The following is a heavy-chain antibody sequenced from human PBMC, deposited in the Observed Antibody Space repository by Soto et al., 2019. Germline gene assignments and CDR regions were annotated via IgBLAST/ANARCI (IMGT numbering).Heavy chain of an antibody. J-gene: IGHJ4*02. CDR3: AREKVSSGYPD. D-gene: IGHD3-22*01. CDR1: GYTFTSYD. Sequence: QVQLVQSGAEVKKPGASVKVSCKASGYTFTSYDINWVRQATGQGLEWMGWMNPNSGNTAYAQKFQGRVTMTTNTSISTAYMELSSRTSEDTAVYYCAREKVSSGYPDWGQGTLVTVSS. V-gene: IGHV1-8*01. CDR2: MNPNSGNT.